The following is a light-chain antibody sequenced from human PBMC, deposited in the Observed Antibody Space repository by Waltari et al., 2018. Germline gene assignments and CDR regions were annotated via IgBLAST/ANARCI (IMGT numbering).Light chain of an antibody. CDR3: QHYVRLPAT. Sequence: EIVWTQSPCTLSLSPVDRATLACRASQSGSRTVAWYQQKPGQAPRLLSYGASTRATGIPDRFSGGGSGTDFSLTISRLEPEDFAVYYCQHYVRLPATFGQGTKVEIK. CDR2: GAS. CDR1: QSGSRTV. J-gene: IGKJ1*01. V-gene: IGKV3-20*01.